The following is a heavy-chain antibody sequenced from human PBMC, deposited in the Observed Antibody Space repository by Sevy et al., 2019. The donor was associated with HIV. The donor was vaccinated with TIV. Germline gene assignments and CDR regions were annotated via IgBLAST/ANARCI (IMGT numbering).Heavy chain of an antibody. D-gene: IGHD6-13*01. CDR1: GFSLSTSGVG. CDR2: IYWDDDK. V-gene: IGHV2-5*02. Sequence: SGPTLVNPTQTLTLTCTFSGFSLSTSGVGVGWIRQPPGKALEWLALIYWDDDKRYSPSLKSRLTITKDTSKNQVVLTMTNMDPVDTATYYCAHVYSPSTYSSSWYPFDYWGQGTLVTVSS. CDR3: AHVYSPSTYSSSWYPFDY. J-gene: IGHJ4*02.